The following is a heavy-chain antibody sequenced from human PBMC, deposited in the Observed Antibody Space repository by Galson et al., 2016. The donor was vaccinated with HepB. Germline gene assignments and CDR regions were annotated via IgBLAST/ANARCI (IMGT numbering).Heavy chain of an antibody. CDR3: VQGSTAPAV. D-gene: IGHD2-2*01. CDR1: GFTFRNYG. Sequence: SLRLSCAASGFTFRNYGMTWVRQAPGKGLEVASSISRSGDSTDYADSVKGRFTISRDNSKNTLSLQMNSPTADDTAIYYCVQGSTAPAVWGKGTTVTVSS. CDR2: ISRSGDST. J-gene: IGHJ6*04. V-gene: IGHV3-23*01.